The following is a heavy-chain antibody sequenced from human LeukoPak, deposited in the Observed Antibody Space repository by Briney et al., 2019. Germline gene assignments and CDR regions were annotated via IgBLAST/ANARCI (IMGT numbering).Heavy chain of an antibody. D-gene: IGHD2-2*01. CDR1: GYTFTSYG. Sequence: WASVKVSCKASGYTFTSYGISWVRQAPGQGLEWMGWISAYNGNTNYAQKLQGRVTMTTDTSTSTAYMELRSLRSDDTAVYYCARGPYQLLGVGYYYYYYMDVWGKGTTVTVSS. J-gene: IGHJ6*03. V-gene: IGHV1-18*01. CDR3: ARGPYQLLGVGYYYYYYMDV. CDR2: ISAYNGNT.